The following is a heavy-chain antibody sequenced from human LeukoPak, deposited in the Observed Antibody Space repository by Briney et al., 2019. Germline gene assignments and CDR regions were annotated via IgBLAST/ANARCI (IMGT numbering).Heavy chain of an antibody. CDR3: TTSPGIAARPRDDAFDI. D-gene: IGHD6-13*01. J-gene: IGHJ3*02. CDR2: IKSKTDGGTT. CDR1: GFTFSNAW. V-gene: IGHV3-15*01. Sequence: GGSLRLSCAASGFTFSNAWMSSVRQAPGKGLEWVGRIKSKTDGGTTDYAAPVKGRFTISRDDSKNTLYLQMNSRKTEDTAVYYCTTSPGIAARPRDDAFDIWGQGTMVTVSS.